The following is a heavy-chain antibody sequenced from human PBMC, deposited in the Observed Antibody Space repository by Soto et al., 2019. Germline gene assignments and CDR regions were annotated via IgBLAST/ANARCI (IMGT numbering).Heavy chain of an antibody. CDR2: INPNSGDT. J-gene: IGHJ6*02. CDR3: ARPDEGGYSSNHHYYYALDV. Sequence: QVQLVQSGTEVKRPGDSVKVSCKASGYTFTGYYVHWVRQAPGQGLEWMGWINPNSGDTYLAQRFQGRVTMNRDTSIGTAYMELSSLGSDDTAVYYCARPDEGGYSSNHHYYYALDVWGQGTTVTV. V-gene: IGHV1-2*02. D-gene: IGHD3-22*01. CDR1: GYTFTGYY.